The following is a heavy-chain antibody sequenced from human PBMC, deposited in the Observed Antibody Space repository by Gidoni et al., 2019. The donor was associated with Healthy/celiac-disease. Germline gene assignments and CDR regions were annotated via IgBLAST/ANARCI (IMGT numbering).Heavy chain of an antibody. J-gene: IGHJ4*02. CDR3: ARAMDSSGVG. Sequence: QVQLVQSGAEVKKPGSSVKVSCKAAGGTFSSYTISWGRQAPGQGLEWLGRIIPILGIANYAQKFQGRVTITADKSTSTAYMELSSLRSEDTAVYYCARAMDSSGVGWGQGTLVTVSS. CDR1: GGTFSSYT. D-gene: IGHD6-19*01. V-gene: IGHV1-69*02. CDR2: IIPILGIA.